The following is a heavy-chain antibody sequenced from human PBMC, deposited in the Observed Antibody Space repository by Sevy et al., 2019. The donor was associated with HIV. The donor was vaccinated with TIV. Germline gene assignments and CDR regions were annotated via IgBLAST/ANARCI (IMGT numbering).Heavy chain of an antibody. V-gene: IGHV5-51*01. D-gene: IGHD3-10*01. CDR2: IYPGDSDT. J-gene: IGHJ3*02. CDR1: GYSFTSYW. Sequence: GESLKISCKGSGYSFTSYWIGWVRQMPGKGLEWMGIIYPGDSDTRYSPSFQGQVTISADKSISTAYLQWSSLKASDTAMYYCARQKIGFYYLSAFDIWGQGTMVTVSS. CDR3: ARQKIGFYYLSAFDI.